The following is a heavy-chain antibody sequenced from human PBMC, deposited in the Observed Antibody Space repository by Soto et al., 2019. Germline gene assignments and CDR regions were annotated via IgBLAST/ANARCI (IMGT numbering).Heavy chain of an antibody. CDR3: AKSMYNGNDGFFDY. Sequence: QVLLVESGGGVLQPGRSLRLSCAASGFTFTSYGMHWVRQAPGKGLEWVAIISYDGINKYYANSVKGRFTISRDNSKNTLYLQMNSLRAEDTAVYYCAKSMYNGNDGFFDYWGQGTLVTVSS. CDR2: ISYDGINK. J-gene: IGHJ4*02. V-gene: IGHV3-30*18. D-gene: IGHD1-1*01. CDR1: GFTFTSYG.